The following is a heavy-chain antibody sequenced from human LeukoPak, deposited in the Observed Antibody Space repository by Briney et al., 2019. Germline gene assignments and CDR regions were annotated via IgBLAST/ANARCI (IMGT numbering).Heavy chain of an antibody. CDR3: ARSSFQLPYYYMDV. J-gene: IGHJ6*03. CDR2: IYTSGST. Sequence: SETLSLTCTVSGGSISSYYWSWIRQPPGKGLEWIGYIYTSGSTNYNPSLKSRVTISVDPSKNQFSLKLSSVTAADTAVYYCARSSFQLPYYYMDVWGKGTTVTVSS. CDR1: GGSISSYY. V-gene: IGHV4-4*09. D-gene: IGHD2-2*01.